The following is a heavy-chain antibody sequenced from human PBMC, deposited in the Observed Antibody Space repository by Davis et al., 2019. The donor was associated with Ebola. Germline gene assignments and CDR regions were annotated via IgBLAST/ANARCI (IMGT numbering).Heavy chain of an antibody. Sequence: ASVKVSCKASGYTFTSYGITWVRQAPGQGLEWMGWINPHNGNTNYAQNVQGRVTMTTDTSTSTAYMEVGSLRSEDTAVYYCARVSLIVDVMIDYWGQGTLVTVSS. D-gene: IGHD3-22*01. V-gene: IGHV1-18*04. J-gene: IGHJ4*02. CDR2: INPHNGNT. CDR3: ARVSLIVDVMIDY. CDR1: GYTFTSYG.